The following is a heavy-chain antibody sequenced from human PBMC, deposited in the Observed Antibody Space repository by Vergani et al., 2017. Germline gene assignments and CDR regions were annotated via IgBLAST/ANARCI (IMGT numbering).Heavy chain of an antibody. CDR3: VRDWGDKTAASAS. CDR1: GFTFDDYA. CDR2: ISWNSGSI. V-gene: IGHV3-9*01. J-gene: IGHJ5*02. Sequence: EVQLVESGGGLVQPGRSLRLSCAASGFTFDDYAMHWVRQAPGKGLEWVSGISWNSGSIGYADSVKGRFTISRDNAKNSLYLQMNSMRAEDTALYYCVRDWGDKTAASASWGQGTLVTVSS. D-gene: IGHD2-2*01.